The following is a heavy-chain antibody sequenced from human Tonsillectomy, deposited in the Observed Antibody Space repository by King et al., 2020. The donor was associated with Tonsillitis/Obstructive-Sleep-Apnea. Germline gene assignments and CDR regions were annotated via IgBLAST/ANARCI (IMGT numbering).Heavy chain of an antibody. CDR3: ARIWSGFYFDY. CDR1: GFNFSSYS. J-gene: IGHJ4*02. D-gene: IGHD3-3*01. Sequence: DVQLVESGGGLVNPGGSLRLSCAASGFNFSSYSMNWVRQAPGKGLEWVSSISSSSTYIYYADSVKGRFTISRDNAKNSLYLQMNSLRAEDTAVYYCARIWSGFYFDYWGQGTLVTVSS. CDR2: ISSSSTYI. V-gene: IGHV3-21*01.